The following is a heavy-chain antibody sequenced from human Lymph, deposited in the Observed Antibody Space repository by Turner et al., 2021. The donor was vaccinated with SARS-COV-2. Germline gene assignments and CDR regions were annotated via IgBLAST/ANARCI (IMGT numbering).Heavy chain of an antibody. CDR3: ARGRLDSFGGGYYSWFDP. CDR2: IIPILCIA. Sequence: QVQLVQSGAEVKKPGSSVKVSCRASGVSFSSYAINWVRQSPGQGLEWMGRIIPILCIANYAQKFQGRVTITADKSTSTAYMELSILRSEDTAVYYCARGRLDSFGGGYYSWFDPWGQGTLVTVSS. CDR1: GVSFSSYA. J-gene: IGHJ5*02. V-gene: IGHV1-69*04. D-gene: IGHD1-26*01.